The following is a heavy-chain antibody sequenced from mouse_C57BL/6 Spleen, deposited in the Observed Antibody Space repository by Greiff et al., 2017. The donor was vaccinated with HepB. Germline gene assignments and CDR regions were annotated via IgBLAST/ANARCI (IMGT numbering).Heavy chain of an antibody. Sequence: QVQLQQSGAELARPGASVKMSCKASGYTFTSYTMHWVKQRPGQGLEWIGYINPSSGYTKYNQKFKDKATLTADKSSSTAYMQLSSLTSEDSAVYYCARGGSYDYDEDFFAYWGQGTLVTVSA. J-gene: IGHJ3*01. CDR1: GYTFTSYT. CDR3: ARGGSYDYDEDFFAY. V-gene: IGHV1-4*01. CDR2: INPSSGYT. D-gene: IGHD2-4*01.